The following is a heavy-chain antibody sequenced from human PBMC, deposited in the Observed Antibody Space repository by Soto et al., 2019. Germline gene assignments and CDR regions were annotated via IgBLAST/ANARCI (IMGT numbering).Heavy chain of an antibody. J-gene: IGHJ5*02. V-gene: IGHV4-31*03. Sequence: SETLSLTCTVSGGSISSGGYYWSWIRQHPGKGLEWIGYIYYSGSTYYNPSLKSRVTISVDTSKNQFSLKLSSVTAADTAVYYCARELKYSSSPMFDPWGQGTLVTVSS. D-gene: IGHD6-13*01. CDR1: GGSISSGGYY. CDR2: IYYSGST. CDR3: ARELKYSSSPMFDP.